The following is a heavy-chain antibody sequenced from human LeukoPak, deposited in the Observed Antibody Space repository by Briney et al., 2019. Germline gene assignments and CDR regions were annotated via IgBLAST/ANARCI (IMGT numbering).Heavy chain of an antibody. V-gene: IGHV1-46*01. CDR1: GYTFTSYY. CDR3: ARAAGSGSYYYYAMDV. D-gene: IGHD3-10*01. CDR2: INPSGGST. J-gene: IGHJ6*04. Sequence: ASVKVSYKASGYTFTSYYMHWVRQAPGQGLEWMGIINPSGGSTSYAQKFQGRVTMTRDTSTSTVYMELSSLRSEDTAVYYCARAAGSGSYYYYAMDVWGKGTTVTVSS.